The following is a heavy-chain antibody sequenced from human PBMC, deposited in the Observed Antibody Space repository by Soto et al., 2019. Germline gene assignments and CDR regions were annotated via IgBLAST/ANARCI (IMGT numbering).Heavy chain of an antibody. CDR2: INPSGGST. J-gene: IGHJ4*02. V-gene: IGHV1-46*01. CDR1: GYTFTSYY. Sequence: QVQLVQSGAEVKKPGASVKVSCKASGYTFTSYYMHWVRQAPGQGLVWMGIINPSGGSTTYAQKCQGRGTMTRDTSTSTLNMELSSLRSEETAVYYCARVGGYSYGGVDYRGPGPLVTVSS. D-gene: IGHD5-18*01. CDR3: ARVGGYSYGGVDY.